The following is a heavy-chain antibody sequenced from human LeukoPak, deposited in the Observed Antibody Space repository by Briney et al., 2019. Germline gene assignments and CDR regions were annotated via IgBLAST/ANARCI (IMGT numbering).Heavy chain of an antibody. CDR3: AREKGYYDSSGSLDTYIDY. J-gene: IGHJ4*02. Sequence: ASVKVSCKASGGTFSSYAISWVRQAPGQGLEWMGGIIPIFGTANYAQKFQGRVTLTADESTSTAYMELSSLRSEDTAVYYCAREKGYYDSSGSLDTYIDYWGQGTLVTVSS. V-gene: IGHV1-69*01. CDR2: IIPIFGTA. CDR1: GGTFSSYA. D-gene: IGHD3-22*01.